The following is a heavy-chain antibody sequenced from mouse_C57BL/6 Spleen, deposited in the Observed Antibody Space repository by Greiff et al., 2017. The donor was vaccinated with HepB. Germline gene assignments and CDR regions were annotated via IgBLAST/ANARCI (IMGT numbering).Heavy chain of an antibody. CDR3: ARRRKEDWEFAY. CDR2: IWTGGGT. J-gene: IGHJ3*01. Sequence: VKLMESGPGLVAPSQRLSITCTVSGFSFTSYAISWVRQPPGKGLEWLGVIWTGGGTNYNSALKSRLSISKDNSKSQVFLKMNSLQTDDTARYYCARRRKEDWEFAYWGQGTLVTVSA. D-gene: IGHD4-1*01. V-gene: IGHV2-9-1*01. CDR1: GFSFTSYA.